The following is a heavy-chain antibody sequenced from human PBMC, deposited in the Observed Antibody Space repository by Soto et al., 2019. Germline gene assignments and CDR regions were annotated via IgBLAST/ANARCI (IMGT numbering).Heavy chain of an antibody. CDR1: GFTFIDHY. V-gene: IGHV3-72*01. CDR3: TRVRLGAPTRYFDY. CDR2: IKKKANSYTT. J-gene: IGHJ4*02. D-gene: IGHD2-15*01. Sequence: EVQLVESGGGLVQPGGPLSLSCAASGFTFIDHYRDGVGRVPGRGWGWVARIKKKANSYTTQYAGFVRGRFTISREDSKNSLFLQMNSLTTDDTAVYYCTRVRLGAPTRYFDYWGQGALVTVSS.